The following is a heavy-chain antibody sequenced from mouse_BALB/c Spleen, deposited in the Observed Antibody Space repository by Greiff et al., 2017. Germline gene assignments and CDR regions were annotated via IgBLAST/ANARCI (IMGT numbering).Heavy chain of an antibody. CDR1: GFSLTSYG. V-gene: IGHV2-9*02. D-gene: IGHD2-14*01. CDR2: IWAGGST. CDR3: ARNRYDVGYYAMDY. Sequence: VQLQESGPGLVAPSQSLSITCTVSGFSLTSYGVHWVRQPPGKGLEWLGVIWAGGSTNYNSALMSRLSISKDNSKSQVFLKMNSLQTDDTAMYYCARNRYDVGYYAMDYWGQGTSVTVSS. J-gene: IGHJ4*01.